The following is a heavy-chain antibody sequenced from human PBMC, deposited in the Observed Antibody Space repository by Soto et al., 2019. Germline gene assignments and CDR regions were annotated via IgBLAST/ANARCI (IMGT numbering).Heavy chain of an antibody. CDR2: IYYSGST. J-gene: IGHJ6*02. D-gene: IGHD3-10*01. CDR1: GGSISSGGYY. CDR3: ARVLVRGVNGYYYGMDV. Sequence: PSETLSLTCTFSGGSISSGGYYWSWIRQHPGKGLEWIGYIYYSGSTYYNPSLKSRVTISVDTSKNQFSLKLSPVTAADTAVYYCARVLVRGVNGYYYGMDVWGQGTTVTVSS. V-gene: IGHV4-31*03.